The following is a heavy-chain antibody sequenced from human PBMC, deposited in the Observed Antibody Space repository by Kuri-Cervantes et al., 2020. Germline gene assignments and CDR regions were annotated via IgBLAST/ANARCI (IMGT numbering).Heavy chain of an antibody. V-gene: IGHV1-2*02. D-gene: IGHD3-10*01. CDR3: ARFVTGVAFDY. J-gene: IGHJ4*01. CDR1: GYAFSGYW. Sequence: VQLEESGAELVKPGTSVKVSCKASGYAFSGYWLDWVKQRPGKGLEWVGEIYPRSGNTYNNKKFKSKATLTVDKSSSTAYMELCNLTSEDSAVYFCARFVTGVAFDYWGQGATLTVSS. CDR2: IYPRSGNT.